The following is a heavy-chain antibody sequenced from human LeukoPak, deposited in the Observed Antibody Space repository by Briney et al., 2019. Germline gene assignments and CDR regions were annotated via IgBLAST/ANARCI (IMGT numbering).Heavy chain of an antibody. CDR2: IYYSGST. CDR3: ARVRYYGSGSPPRFDP. CDR1: GGSISSYY. V-gene: IGHV4-59*01. D-gene: IGHD3-10*01. Sequence: PSETLSLTCTVSGGSISSYYWSWIRQPPGKGLEWIGYIYYSGSTNYNPSLKSRVTISVDTSKNQFSLKLSSVTAADTAVYYCARVRYYGSGSPPRFDPWGQGTLVTVSS. J-gene: IGHJ5*02.